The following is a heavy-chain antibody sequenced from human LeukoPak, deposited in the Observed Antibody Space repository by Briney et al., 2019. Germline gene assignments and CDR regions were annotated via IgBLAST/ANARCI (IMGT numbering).Heavy chain of an antibody. CDR1: GFTITDSS. V-gene: IGHV3-11*01. J-gene: IGHJ4*02. CDR3: ARDENRDGYNYLDY. D-gene: IGHD5-24*01. CDR2: ISSSGDTI. Sequence: GGSLRLSCVASGFTITDSSMSWIRQTPGKGLEWISFISSSGDTIYYADSVKGRVTISRDNAKNSLYLQMNSLRAEDTALYYCARDENRDGYNYLDYWGQGTLVTVSS.